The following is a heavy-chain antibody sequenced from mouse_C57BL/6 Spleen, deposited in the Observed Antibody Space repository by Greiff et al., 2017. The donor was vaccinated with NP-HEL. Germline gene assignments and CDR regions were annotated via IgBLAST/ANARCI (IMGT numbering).Heavy chain of an antibody. CDR2: IHPNSGST. CDR3: AREVGRTLFDY. D-gene: IGHD4-1*01. J-gene: IGHJ2*01. Sequence: QVQLQQPGAELVKPGASVKLSCKASGYTFTSYWMHWVKQRPGQGLEWIGMIHPNSGSTNYNEKFKSKATLTVDKSSSTAYMQLSSLTSEDSAFYYCAREVGRTLFDYWGQGTTLTVSS. V-gene: IGHV1-64*01. CDR1: GYTFTSYW.